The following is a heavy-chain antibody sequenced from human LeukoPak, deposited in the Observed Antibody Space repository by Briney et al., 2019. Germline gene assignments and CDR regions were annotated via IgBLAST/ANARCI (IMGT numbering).Heavy chain of an antibody. CDR1: GFTFSSYA. D-gene: IGHD6-6*01. CDR3: ARVEYSSSLYYFDY. Sequence: GGSLRLSCAASGFTFSSYAMHWVRQAPGKGLEWVAVISYDGSNKYYADSVKGRFTISRDNSKNTLYLQMNSLRAEDTAVYYCARVEYSSSLYYFDYWGQGTLVTVSS. V-gene: IGHV3-30*04. J-gene: IGHJ4*02. CDR2: ISYDGSNK.